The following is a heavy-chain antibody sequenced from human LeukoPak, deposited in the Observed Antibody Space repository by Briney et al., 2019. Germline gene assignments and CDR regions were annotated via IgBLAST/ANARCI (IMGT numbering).Heavy chain of an antibody. Sequence: GGSLRLSCAASGFTFDDYAMYWVRQAPGKGLEWVSGISWNSGSTGYADSVKGRFTISRDNAKNSLYLQMNSLRAEGTALYYCAKDKSAMVRGVGDAFDIWGQGTMVTVSS. CDR3: AKDKSAMVRGVGDAFDI. J-gene: IGHJ3*02. CDR1: GFTFDDYA. CDR2: ISWNSGST. V-gene: IGHV3-9*01. D-gene: IGHD3-10*01.